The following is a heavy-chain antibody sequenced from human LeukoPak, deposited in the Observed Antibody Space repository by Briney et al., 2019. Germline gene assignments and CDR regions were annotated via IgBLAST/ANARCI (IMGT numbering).Heavy chain of an antibody. V-gene: IGHV4-4*02. CDR1: GDSVTSNNW. CDR3: ARQLVPAAGFDP. D-gene: IGHD2-2*01. J-gene: IGHJ5*02. CDR2: IYQSGTT. Sequence: PSGTLSLTCAVSGDSVTSNNWWTWVRQPPGLGLEWIGEIYQSGTTHYKSSLKSRITISLDKSKNQFSLRLTSVTAADTAIYYCARQLVPAAGFDPWGWGTLVTVSS.